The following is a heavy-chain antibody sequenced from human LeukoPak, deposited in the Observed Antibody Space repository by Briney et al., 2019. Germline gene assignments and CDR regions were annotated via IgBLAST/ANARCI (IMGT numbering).Heavy chain of an antibody. Sequence: SETLSLTCTVSGDSISSYYWSWIRQPPGKGLEWMGSISYSGSTKYNPSLKSRVTILVDTSKNQFSLKLSSVTAADTAVYYCARTLYFFDSSGFLRIYFDYWGQGALVTVYS. D-gene: IGHD3-22*01. V-gene: IGHV4-59*01. CDR3: ARTLYFFDSSGFLRIYFDY. CDR1: GDSISSYY. J-gene: IGHJ4*02. CDR2: ISYSGST.